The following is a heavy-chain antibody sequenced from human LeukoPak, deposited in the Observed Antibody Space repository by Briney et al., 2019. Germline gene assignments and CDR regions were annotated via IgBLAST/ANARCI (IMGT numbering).Heavy chain of an antibody. D-gene: IGHD3-22*01. CDR3: ARAPIPYYYDSSAYYSDY. J-gene: IGHJ4*02. Sequence: ASVKVSCKTSGHTFTNFDINWVRQATGQGLEWLGWMNPYTGKTGYAQKFQGRVTFTGDTSIRTAYMEVSSLTSEDTAVYYCARAPIPYYYDSSAYYSDYWGQGTLVTVSS. CDR2: MNPYTGKT. V-gene: IGHV1-8*03. CDR1: GHTFTNFD.